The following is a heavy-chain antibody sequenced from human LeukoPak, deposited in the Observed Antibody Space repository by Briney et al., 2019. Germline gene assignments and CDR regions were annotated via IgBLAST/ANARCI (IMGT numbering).Heavy chain of an antibody. V-gene: IGHV4-59*08. CDR2: IYYSGST. Sequence: SETLSPTCTVTGGSISSYYWSWIRQPPGKELEWIGYIYYSGSTKYNPSLKSQVIISVDTSKNQFSLKLSSVTAADTAVYYCARHSLILTGYPFDYWGQGTLVTVSS. CDR1: GGSISSYY. D-gene: IGHD3-9*01. CDR3: ARHSLILTGYPFDY. J-gene: IGHJ4*02.